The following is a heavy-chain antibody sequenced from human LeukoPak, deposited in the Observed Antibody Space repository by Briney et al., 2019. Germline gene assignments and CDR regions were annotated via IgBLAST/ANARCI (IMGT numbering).Heavy chain of an antibody. CDR3: AKDFRRVRYYYYYMDV. CDR1: AFTFSTYA. D-gene: IGHD4-23*01. J-gene: IGHJ6*03. Sequence: GGSLRLSCAASAFTFSTYAMHWVRQAPGKGLEWVAVISYGGSNKYYADSVKGRFTISRDNSKNMLYLQMNSLRAEDTAVYYCAKDFRRVRYYYYYMDVWGKGTTVTVSS. CDR2: ISYGGSNK. V-gene: IGHV3-30-3*01.